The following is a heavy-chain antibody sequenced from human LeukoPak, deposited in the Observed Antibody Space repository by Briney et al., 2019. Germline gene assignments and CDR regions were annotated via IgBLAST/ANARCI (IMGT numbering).Heavy chain of an antibody. J-gene: IGHJ4*02. D-gene: IGHD3-3*01. CDR3: ARGFRVAAKYYFDY. V-gene: IGHV4-39*01. Sequence: PSETLSLTCSVSTGSISTSLFYWGWIRQPPGKGLEWIGSIYYSGSTYYNPSLKSRVTISADTSKNQFSLMLNSVTAADTAVYYCARGFRVAAKYYFDYWAREPWSPSPQ. CDR1: TGSISTSLFY. CDR2: IYYSGST.